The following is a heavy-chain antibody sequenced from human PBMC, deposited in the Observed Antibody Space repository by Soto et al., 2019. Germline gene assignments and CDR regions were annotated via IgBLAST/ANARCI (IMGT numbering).Heavy chain of an antibody. CDR1: GFIVSDNY. V-gene: IGHV3-23*01. CDR2: ISGSGGST. CDR3: AKDQSGCSGGSCYIYYGMDV. D-gene: IGHD2-15*01. J-gene: IGHJ6*02. Sequence: GGSLRLSCAASGFIVSDNYINWVRQAPGKGLEWVSVISGSGGSTYYADSVKGRFTISRDNSKNTLYLQMNSLRAEDTAVYYCAKDQSGCSGGSCYIYYGMDVWGQGTTVTVSS.